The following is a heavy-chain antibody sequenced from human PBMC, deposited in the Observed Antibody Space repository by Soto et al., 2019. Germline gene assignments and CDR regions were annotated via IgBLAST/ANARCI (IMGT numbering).Heavy chain of an antibody. Sequence: PGGSLRLSCAASGFTFSSYAMHWVRQAPGKGLEWVAVISYDGSNKYYADSVKGRFTISRDNSKNTLYLQMNSLRAEDTAVYYCARGAYYYEIPEAFDIWGQGTMVTVSS. V-gene: IGHV3-30-3*01. CDR3: ARGAYYYEIPEAFDI. CDR2: ISYDGSNK. D-gene: IGHD3-22*01. J-gene: IGHJ3*02. CDR1: GFTFSSYA.